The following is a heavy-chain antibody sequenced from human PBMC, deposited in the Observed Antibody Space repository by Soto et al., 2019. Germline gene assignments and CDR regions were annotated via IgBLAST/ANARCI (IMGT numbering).Heavy chain of an antibody. D-gene: IGHD2-15*01. J-gene: IGHJ4*02. Sequence: SETLSLTCIVSGGSITTGDYYWSWIRQSPGKGLEWIGNIHYSGNTYYNPSLKSRLDISVDTYKNQFSLRLTSVTAADTAVYYCARDGGYWSGDSCDDGTYYFDYWGQGTLVTVSS. CDR3: ARDGGYWSGDSCDDGTYYFDY. CDR1: GGSITTGDYY. V-gene: IGHV4-30-4*01. CDR2: IHYSGNT.